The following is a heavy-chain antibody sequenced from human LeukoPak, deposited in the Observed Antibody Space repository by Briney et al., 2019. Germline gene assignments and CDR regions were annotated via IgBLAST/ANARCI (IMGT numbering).Heavy chain of an antibody. V-gene: IGHV3-7*01. D-gene: IGHD6-13*01. CDR1: GFTFSSYW. Sequence: QTGGSLRLSCAASGFTFSSYWMNWVRQAPGKGLEWVANIKQDGSEKKYVDSVKGRFTISRDNAKNSLYLQMNSLRAEDTAMYYCMTASRSSSGPPPTWGQGTLVTVSS. CDR3: MTASRSSSGPPPT. CDR2: IKQDGSEK. J-gene: IGHJ5*02.